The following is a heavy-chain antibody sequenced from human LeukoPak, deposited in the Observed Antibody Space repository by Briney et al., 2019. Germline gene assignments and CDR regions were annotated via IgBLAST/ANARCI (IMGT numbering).Heavy chain of an antibody. CDR2: ALHSGNT. CDR3: AMITVTTGVDS. Sequence: SETLSLTCSVSGFSINIGYYWGWIRQPPGKGLEWIGNALHSGNTFYNPSLKSRVAISLDTSRNQLSMRLSSVTAADTAVYYCAMITVTTGVDSWGQGTLVTVSS. CDR1: GFSINIGYY. V-gene: IGHV4-38-2*02. J-gene: IGHJ4*02. D-gene: IGHD4-17*01.